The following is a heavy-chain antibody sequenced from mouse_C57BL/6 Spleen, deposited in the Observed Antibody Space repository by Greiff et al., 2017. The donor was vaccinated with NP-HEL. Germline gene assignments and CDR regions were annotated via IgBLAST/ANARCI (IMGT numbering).Heavy chain of an antibody. CDR2: IYPGSGNT. CDR1: GYTFTDYY. V-gene: IGHV1-76*01. D-gene: IGHD3-2*02. J-gene: IGHJ3*01. Sequence: VQLQQSGAELVRPGASVKLSCKASGYTFTDYYINWVKQRPGQGLEWIARIYPGSGNTYYNEKFKGKATLTAEKSSSTAYMQLSSLTSEDSAVYFCASAAQVPGFAYWGQGTLVTVSA. CDR3: ASAAQVPGFAY.